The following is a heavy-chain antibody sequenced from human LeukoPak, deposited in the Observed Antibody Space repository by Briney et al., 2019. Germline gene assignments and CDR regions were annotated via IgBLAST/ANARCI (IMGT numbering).Heavy chain of an antibody. D-gene: IGHD6-13*01. CDR3: ACRDLTSTWSFP. Sequence: GESLKISCQGFGYSFTSYWIGWVRQMPGKGMEWMGVIYPGDLRVRYNPTFQGQVTISVGKSINTAYLQWVSLRASDSAMYYCACRDLTSTWSFPWGQGTLVTVSS. CDR1: GYSFTSYW. V-gene: IGHV5-51*01. J-gene: IGHJ5*02. CDR2: IYPGDLRV.